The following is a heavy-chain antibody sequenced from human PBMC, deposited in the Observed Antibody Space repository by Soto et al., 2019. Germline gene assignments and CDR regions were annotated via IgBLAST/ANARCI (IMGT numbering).Heavy chain of an antibody. D-gene: IGHD3-10*01. CDR3: ATQGFGGLHGLVDV. V-gene: IGHV4-4*02. CDR2: IYFRGNT. Sequence: PSETLSLTCAVSGGSIISSNWWTWVRQPPGKGLEWIGEIYFRGNTNYNPSLNGRVTISLDKSKNQFSLKLTSVTAADTAVYYCATQGFGGLHGLVDVWGQGTTVTVSS. CDR1: GGSIISSNW. J-gene: IGHJ6*02.